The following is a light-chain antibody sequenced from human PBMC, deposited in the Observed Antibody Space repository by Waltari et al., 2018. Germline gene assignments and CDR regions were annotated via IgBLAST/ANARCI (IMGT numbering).Light chain of an antibody. Sequence: EIVLTQSPGTLSFSPGYRATLSFRASQSVSRSLAWTQQKPGQAPRLLIYGASCRATGVPDRFSGSGSGTDFSLTISRLEPEDFAVYYCQHYVTLPATFGQGTKVEIK. CDR2: GAS. V-gene: IGKV3-20*01. CDR3: QHYVTLPAT. CDR1: QSVSRS. J-gene: IGKJ1*01.